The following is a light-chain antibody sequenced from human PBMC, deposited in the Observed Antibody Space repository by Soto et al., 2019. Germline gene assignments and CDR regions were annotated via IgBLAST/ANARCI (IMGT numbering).Light chain of an antibody. CDR1: AYDVGRYSY. CDR3: CSFTGRGTI. Sequence: QSALTQPPSASGSPGQSVTISCTGTAYDVGRYSYVTWLQQHPGKAPKVIIYEVSQRPSGVPDRFSGSKSGNTASLTVSGLQPEDEADYYCCSFTGRGTIFGGGTQLTVL. J-gene: IGLJ2*01. CDR2: EVS. V-gene: IGLV2-8*01.